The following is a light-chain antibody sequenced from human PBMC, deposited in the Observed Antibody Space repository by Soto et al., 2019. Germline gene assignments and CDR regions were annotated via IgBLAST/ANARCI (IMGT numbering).Light chain of an antibody. V-gene: IGLV2-14*01. CDR3: SSYTTSNTRQIV. J-gene: IGLJ1*01. CDR1: SSDVGGYSY. CDR2: DVS. Sequence: QSALTQPASVSGSPGQSITISCTGTSSDVGGYSYVSWYQQHPGKAPKFMIYDVSNRPSGVSNRFSGSKSGNTASLTISGLQAEDEADYYCSSYTTSNTRQIVFGTGTKVTDL.